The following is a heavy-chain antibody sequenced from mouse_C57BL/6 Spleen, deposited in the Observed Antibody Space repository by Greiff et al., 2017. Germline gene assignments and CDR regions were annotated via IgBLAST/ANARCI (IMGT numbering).Heavy chain of an antibody. Sequence: QVQLQQSGAELVKPGASVKLSCKASGYTFTEYTIHWVKQRSGQGLEGIGWFYPGCGSIKYNEKFKDKATLTADKSSRTVYMELRRLTSEDSAVYFCARHEVMIYNSNYAAMADWGQGTSVTVSS. V-gene: IGHV1-62-2*01. CDR3: ARHEVMIYNSNYAAMAD. J-gene: IGHJ4*01. CDR2: FYPGCGSI. D-gene: IGHD2-5*01. CDR1: GYTFTEYT.